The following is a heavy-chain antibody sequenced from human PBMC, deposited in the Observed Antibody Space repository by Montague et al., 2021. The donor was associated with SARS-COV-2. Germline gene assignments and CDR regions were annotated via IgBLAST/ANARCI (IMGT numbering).Heavy chain of an antibody. CDR1: GDSISGSSYY. CDR3: VRVTHPRSAWPYYMDV. Sequence: SETLSLTCTVSGDSISGSSYYWGWIRQPPGKGLEWIGSINNRGNTYNNPSLRSRVSISVDTSKNQFSLNVRSVTAADTGLFYCVRVTHPRSAWPYYMDVWGKGTTVTV. D-gene: IGHD4-11*01. V-gene: IGHV4-39*01. CDR2: INNRGNT. J-gene: IGHJ6*03.